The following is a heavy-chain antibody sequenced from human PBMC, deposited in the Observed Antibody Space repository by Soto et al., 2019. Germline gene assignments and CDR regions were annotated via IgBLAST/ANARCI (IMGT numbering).Heavy chain of an antibody. CDR3: ARSPFGVDNYYYYGMDV. D-gene: IGHD3-3*01. Sequence: EASVKVSCKASGYTFTSYGISWVRQAHGQGLEWMGWISAYNGNTNYAQKLQGRVTMTTDTSTSTAYMELRSLRSDDTAVYYCARSPFGVDNYYYYGMDVWGQGTTVTVSS. CDR1: GYTFTSYG. V-gene: IGHV1-18*01. J-gene: IGHJ6*02. CDR2: ISAYNGNT.